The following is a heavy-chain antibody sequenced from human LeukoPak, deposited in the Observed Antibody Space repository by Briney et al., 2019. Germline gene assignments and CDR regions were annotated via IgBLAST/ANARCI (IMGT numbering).Heavy chain of an antibody. CDR2: IRSKANSYAT. V-gene: IGHV3-73*01. D-gene: IGHD5-12*01. CDR3: TRMAYSGYDLCY. Sequence: PGGSLRPSCAASGFTFSGSAMHWVRQASGKGLEWVGRIRSKANSYATAYAASVKGRFTISRDDSKNTAYLQMNSLKTEDTAVYYCTRMAYSGYDLCYWGQGTLVTVSS. CDR1: GFTFSGSA. J-gene: IGHJ4*02.